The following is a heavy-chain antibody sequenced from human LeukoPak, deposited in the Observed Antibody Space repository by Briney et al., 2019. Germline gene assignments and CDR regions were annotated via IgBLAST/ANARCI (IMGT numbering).Heavy chain of an antibody. D-gene: IGHD2-2*01. Sequence: SQTLSLTCTVSGGSISSGGYYWSWIRQHPGEGLEWIGYIYYSVSTYYNPSLKSRVTISVDTSKNQFSLKLSSVTAADTAVYYCARVQLGMHYFDYWGQGTLVTVSS. V-gene: IGHV4-31*03. CDR2: IYYSVST. J-gene: IGHJ4*02. CDR1: GGSISSGGYY. CDR3: ARVQLGMHYFDY.